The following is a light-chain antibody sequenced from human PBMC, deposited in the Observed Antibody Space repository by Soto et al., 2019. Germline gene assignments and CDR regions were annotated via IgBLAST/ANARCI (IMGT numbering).Light chain of an antibody. CDR3: QQRSNWPST. J-gene: IGKJ4*01. CDR2: DAS. V-gene: IGKV3-11*01. Sequence: EIVLTQSPATLPLSPGERAALSCRASQSVSSYSAWYQQKPGQAPRLLIYDASKRAPGIPARFTGSGSGTDFTLTISSLEPEDFAVYFCQQRSNWPSTFGGGT. CDR1: QSVSSY.